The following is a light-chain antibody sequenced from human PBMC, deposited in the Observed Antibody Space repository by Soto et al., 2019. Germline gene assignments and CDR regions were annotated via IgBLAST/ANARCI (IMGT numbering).Light chain of an antibody. Sequence: EIVLTQSPGTLSLSLGERATLSCSASQSVSSSYLAWYQQKPGQAPRLLIYDASSRATGIPDRFSGGGSGTDFTLTISRLEPEDFAVYYCQQFSSYPLTFGGGTKVDIK. CDR2: DAS. CDR3: QQFSSYPLT. CDR1: QSVSSSY. V-gene: IGKV3-20*01. J-gene: IGKJ4*01.